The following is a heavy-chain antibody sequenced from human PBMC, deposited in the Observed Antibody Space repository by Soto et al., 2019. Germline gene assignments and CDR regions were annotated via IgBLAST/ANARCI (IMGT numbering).Heavy chain of an antibody. D-gene: IGHD4-17*01. J-gene: IGHJ5*02. V-gene: IGHV4-30-4*01. CDR3: ARVRISGYGDSENWFDP. CDR2: IYYSGST. CDR1: GGSISSGDYY. Sequence: PSETLSLTCTVSGGSISSGDYYWSWIRQPPGKGLEWIGYIYYSGSTYYNPSLKSRVTISVDTSKNQFSLKLSSVTAADTAVYYCARVRISGYGDSENWFDPWGQGTLVTVSS.